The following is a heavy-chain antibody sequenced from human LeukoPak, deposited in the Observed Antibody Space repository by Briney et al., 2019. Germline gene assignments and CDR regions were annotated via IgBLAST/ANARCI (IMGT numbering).Heavy chain of an antibody. J-gene: IGHJ3*02. CDR1: GYTFTSYG. D-gene: IGHD2-2*01. CDR2: IIPIFGTA. V-gene: IGHV1-69*13. Sequence: SVKVSCKASGYTFTSYGISWVRQAPGQGLEWMGGIIPIFGTANYAQKFQGRVTITADESTSTAYMELSSLRSEDTAVYYCARDCSSTSCSPDAFDIWGQGTMVTVSS. CDR3: ARDCSSTSCSPDAFDI.